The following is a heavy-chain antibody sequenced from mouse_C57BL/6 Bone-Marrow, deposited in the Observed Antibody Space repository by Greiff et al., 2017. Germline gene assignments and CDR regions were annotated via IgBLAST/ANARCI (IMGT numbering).Heavy chain of an antibody. V-gene: IGHV1-64*01. J-gene: IGHJ3*01. CDR2: ILPHSGST. CDR3: ARWRLTLWCAY. D-gene: IGHD1-3*01. Sequence: VQLQQPGAELVKPGASVKLSCKASGYTFTSYWMHWVKQRPGHGLEWIGMILPHSGSTNDNEKFKSKATLTVDKSSSHAYMQLSRLTSEDSAVYYCARWRLTLWCAYWGQGTLSLSLQ. CDR1: GYTFTSYW.